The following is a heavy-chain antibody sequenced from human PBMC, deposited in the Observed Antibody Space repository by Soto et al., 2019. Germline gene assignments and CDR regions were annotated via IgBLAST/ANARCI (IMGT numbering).Heavy chain of an antibody. CDR2: IIPIFGTA. Sequence: QVQLVQSGAAVKKPGSSVKVSCMASGGTFSSYAISWVRQAPGQGLEWMGGIIPIFGTANYAQKFQGRVTITADKSTSTAYMELSSLRSEDTAVYYCARVVVVAARGYGWFDPWGQGTLVTVSS. CDR3: ARVVVVAARGYGWFDP. J-gene: IGHJ5*02. CDR1: GGTFSSYA. V-gene: IGHV1-69*06. D-gene: IGHD2-15*01.